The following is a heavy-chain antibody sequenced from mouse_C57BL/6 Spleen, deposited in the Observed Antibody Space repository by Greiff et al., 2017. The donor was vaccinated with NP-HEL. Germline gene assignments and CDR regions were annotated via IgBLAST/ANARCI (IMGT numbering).Heavy chain of an antibody. CDR1: GYTFTDYY. J-gene: IGHJ2*01. CDR3: ARKIDGYYLDY. D-gene: IGHD2-3*01. V-gene: IGHV1-76*01. Sequence: VQLQQSGAELVRPGASVKLSCKASGYTFTDYYINWVKQRPGQGLEWIARIYPGSGNTYYNEKFKGKATLTAEKSSSTAYMQLSSLTSEDSAVYFCARKIDGYYLDYWGQGTTLTVSS. CDR2: IYPGSGNT.